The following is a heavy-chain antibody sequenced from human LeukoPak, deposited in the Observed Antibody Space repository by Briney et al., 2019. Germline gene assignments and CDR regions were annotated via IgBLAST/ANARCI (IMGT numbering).Heavy chain of an antibody. Sequence: GASVKVSCKASGYTFTSYDINWVRQATGQGLEWMGWMNPNSGNTGYAQKFQGRVTMTRNTSISTAYMELSSLRSEDTAVYYCARCITGTPDYYYYYMDVWGKGTTVTVSS. CDR2: MNPNSGNT. CDR1: GYTFTSYD. V-gene: IGHV1-8*01. J-gene: IGHJ6*03. CDR3: ARCITGTPDYYYYYMDV. D-gene: IGHD1-7*01.